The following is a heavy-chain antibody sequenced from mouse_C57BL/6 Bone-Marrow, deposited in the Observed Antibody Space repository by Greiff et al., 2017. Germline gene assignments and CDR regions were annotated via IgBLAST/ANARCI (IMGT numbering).Heavy chain of an antibody. CDR2: IYPRSGNT. V-gene: IGHV1-81*01. CDR1: GYTFTSYG. J-gene: IGHJ3*01. Sequence: QVQLQQSGAELARPGASVKLSCKASGYTFTSYGISWVKQRTGQGLEWIGEIYPRSGNTYYNEKFKGKATLTADKSSSTAYMVLRSLTSEDSAVVFCSRPYYGSSCFAYWGQGTLVTVSA. D-gene: IGHD1-1*01. CDR3: SRPYYGSSCFAY.